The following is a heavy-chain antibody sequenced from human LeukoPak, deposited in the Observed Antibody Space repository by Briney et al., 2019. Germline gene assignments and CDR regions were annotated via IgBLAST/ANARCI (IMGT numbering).Heavy chain of an antibody. D-gene: IGHD6-13*01. CDR2: IYPGDSDT. V-gene: IGHV5-51*01. Sequence: GDSLKISCKSSGYSFTSYWIGWVRQMPGKGLEWMGIIYPGDSDTRYSPSFQGQVTISADKSVSTAYLQWSSLKASDTAMYYCARHGHSSSLWFGYNWFDPWGQGTLVTVSS. J-gene: IGHJ5*02. CDR3: ARHGHSSSLWFGYNWFDP. CDR1: GYSFTSYW.